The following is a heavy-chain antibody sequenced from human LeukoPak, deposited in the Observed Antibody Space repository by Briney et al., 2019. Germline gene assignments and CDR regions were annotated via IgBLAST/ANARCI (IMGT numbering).Heavy chain of an antibody. V-gene: IGHV4-59*08. CDR3: ASTSKYIGSGRDDSFDI. CDR2: IYSTGST. J-gene: IGHJ3*02. D-gene: IGHD3-10*01. CDR1: GASMISNY. Sequence: PSETLSLTCTVSGASMISNYWAWIRQPPGKELEWIGFIYSTGSTNYNPSLKSRVTISIDTSKNQFSLDLSSVTAADTAVYFCASTSKYIGSGRDDSFDIWGQGTMVTVSS.